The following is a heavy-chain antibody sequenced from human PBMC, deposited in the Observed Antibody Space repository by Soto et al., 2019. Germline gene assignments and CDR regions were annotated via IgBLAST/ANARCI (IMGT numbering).Heavy chain of an antibody. CDR2: ISGSGGST. J-gene: IGHJ6*02. V-gene: IGHV3-23*01. CDR3: AKDLVRYSYAVGYYYYGMDV. CDR1: GFTFSSYA. Sequence: GGSLRLSCAASGFTFSSYAMSWVRQAPGKGLEWVSAISGSGGSTYYADSVKGRFTISRDNSKNTLYLQMNSLRAEDTAVYYCAKDLVRYSYAVGYYYYGMDVWGQGTTVTVSS. D-gene: IGHD5-18*01.